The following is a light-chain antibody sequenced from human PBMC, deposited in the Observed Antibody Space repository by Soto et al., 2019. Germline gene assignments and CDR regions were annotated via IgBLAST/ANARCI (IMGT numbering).Light chain of an antibody. Sequence: EIVLTQSPGTLSLSPGERATLSCRASQTISSRYLTWYQQKPGQVPSLLIYGASSRATGIPDRFSGSGSGTDVTITISRLEPEDVAVYYCQHSGNSHGTFGQGTKVDIK. CDR2: GAS. J-gene: IGKJ1*01. CDR1: QTISSRY. V-gene: IGKV3-20*01. CDR3: QHSGNSHGT.